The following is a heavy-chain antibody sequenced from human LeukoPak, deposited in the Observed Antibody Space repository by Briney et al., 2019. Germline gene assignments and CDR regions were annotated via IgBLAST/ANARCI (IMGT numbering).Heavy chain of an antibody. CDR3: ARFREIDYYYYYGMDV. CDR1: GGTFSSYA. CDR2: IIPIFGTA. V-gene: IGHV1-69*13. D-gene: IGHD3-10*01. Sequence: SVKVSCTASGGTFSSYAISWVRQAPGQGLEWMGGIIPIFGTANYAQKFQGRVTITADESTSTAYMELSSLRSEDTAVYYRARFREIDYYYYYGMDVWGQGTTVTVSS. J-gene: IGHJ6*02.